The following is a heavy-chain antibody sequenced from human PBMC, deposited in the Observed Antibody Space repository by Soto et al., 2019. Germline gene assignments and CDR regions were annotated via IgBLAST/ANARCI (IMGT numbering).Heavy chain of an antibody. Sequence: QVHLVQSGAEVKKPGASVKVSCKGSGYAFTTYGITWVRQAPGQGLEWMGWISAHNGNTNYAQKPEGRVTAIRDTSTSTAYMELRIMRADVTAVNYCARWMYGDYWRHGGLVKVSS. CDR1: GYAFTTYG. J-gene: IGHJ4*01. D-gene: IGHD2-8*01. V-gene: IGHV1-18*01. CDR3: ARWMYGDY. CDR2: ISAHNGNT.